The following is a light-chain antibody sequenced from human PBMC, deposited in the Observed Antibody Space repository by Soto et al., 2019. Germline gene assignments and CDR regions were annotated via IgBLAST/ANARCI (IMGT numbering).Light chain of an antibody. J-gene: IGKJ5*01. CDR1: QSISSY. CDR2: AAS. Sequence: DIQLTQSPSSLSSSVGDRVTITWRASQSISSYLNWYKQKPGKAPKLLVYAASSLQSGVPSRFSGSGSGTDFTLTISSLQPEDFATYYCQQSYSTPHTFGQGTRLEIK. V-gene: IGKV1-39*01. CDR3: QQSYSTPHT.